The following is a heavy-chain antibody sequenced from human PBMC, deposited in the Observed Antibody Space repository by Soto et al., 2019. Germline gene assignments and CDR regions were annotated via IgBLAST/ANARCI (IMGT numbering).Heavy chain of an antibody. D-gene: IGHD6-13*01. CDR3: ARDQQQLVLYNWFDP. V-gene: IGHV3-21*01. Sequence: PGGSLRLSCAASGFTFSSYSMNWVRQAPGKGLEWVSPISSSSSYIYYADSVKGRFTISRDNAKNSLYLQMNSLRAEDTAVYYCARDQQQLVLYNWFDPWGQGTLVTVSS. J-gene: IGHJ5*02. CDR1: GFTFSSYS. CDR2: ISSSSSYI.